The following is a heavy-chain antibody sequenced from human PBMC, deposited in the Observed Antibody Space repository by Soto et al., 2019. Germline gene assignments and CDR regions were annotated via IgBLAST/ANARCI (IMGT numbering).Heavy chain of an antibody. D-gene: IGHD3-22*01. J-gene: IGHJ6*02. CDR2: ISYDGSNK. Sequence: GGSLRLSCAASGFTFSSYGMHWVRQAPGKGLEWVAVISYDGSNKYYADSVKGRFTISRDNSKNTLYLQMNSLRAEDTAVYYCAKDLGGTMIVVYYYGMDVWGQGTTVTVSS. V-gene: IGHV3-30*18. CDR3: AKDLGGTMIVVYYYGMDV. CDR1: GFTFSSYG.